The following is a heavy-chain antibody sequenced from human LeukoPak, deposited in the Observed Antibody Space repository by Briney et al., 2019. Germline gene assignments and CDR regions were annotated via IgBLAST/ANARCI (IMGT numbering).Heavy chain of an antibody. D-gene: IGHD2/OR15-2a*01. V-gene: IGHV3-72*01. CDR1: GFSFSDDH. CDR3: VRAPYFDAVGTSFDAFDI. CDR2: ARNKAHGYTT. J-gene: IGHJ3*02. Sequence: GGSLRLSCAASGFSFSDDHMDWVRQAPGKGLEWVGRARNKAHGYTTRYAVSVEGRFTISRDDSKNSVYLQMDSLKTEDTALYHCVRAPYFDAVGTSFDAFDICGEGAMVTVSS.